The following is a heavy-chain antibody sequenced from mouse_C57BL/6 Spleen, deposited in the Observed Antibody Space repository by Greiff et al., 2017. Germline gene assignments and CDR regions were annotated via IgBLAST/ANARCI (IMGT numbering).Heavy chain of an antibody. CDR3: ARRYDSHYWYFDV. CDR1: GYSFTGYY. V-gene: IGHV1-42*01. D-gene: IGHD2-4*01. J-gene: IGHJ1*03. Sequence: EVQLQQSGPELVKPGASVKISCKASGYSFTGYYMNWVKQSPEKSLEWIGEINPSTGGTTYNQKFKAKATLTVDKSSSTAYMQLKSLTSEDSAVYYCARRYDSHYWYFDVWGTGTTVTVSS. CDR2: INPSTGGT.